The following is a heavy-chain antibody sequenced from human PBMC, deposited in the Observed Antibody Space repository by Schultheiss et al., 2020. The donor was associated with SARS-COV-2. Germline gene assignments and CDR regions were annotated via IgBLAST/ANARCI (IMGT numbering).Heavy chain of an antibody. Sequence: SETLSLTCTVSGGSISSYYWSWIRQPPGKGLEWIGYIYYSGSTYYNPSLKSRVTISVDTSKNQLSLKLTSVTAADTAVYYCARVSSSADEIYYFDYWGQGTLVTVSS. CDR3: ARVSSSADEIYYFDY. CDR2: IYYSGST. V-gene: IGHV4-59*01. J-gene: IGHJ4*02. CDR1: GGSISSYY. D-gene: IGHD6-13*01.